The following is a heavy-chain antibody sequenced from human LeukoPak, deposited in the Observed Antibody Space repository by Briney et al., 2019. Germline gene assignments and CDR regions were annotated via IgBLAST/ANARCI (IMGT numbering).Heavy chain of an antibody. J-gene: IGHJ4*02. CDR3: ARVGIAAAGPDY. CDR2: INPNSGGT. Sequence: AASVKVSCKASGYTFTGYYMHWVRQAPGQGLEWMGWINPNSGGTNHAQKFQGRVTMTRDTSISTAYMELSRLRSDDTAVYYCARVGIAAAGPDYWGQGTLVTVSS. V-gene: IGHV1-2*02. D-gene: IGHD6-13*01. CDR1: GYTFTGYY.